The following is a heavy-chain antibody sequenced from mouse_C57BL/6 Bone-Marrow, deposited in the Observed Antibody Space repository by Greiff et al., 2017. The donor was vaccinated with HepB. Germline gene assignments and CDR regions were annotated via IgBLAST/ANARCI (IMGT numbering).Heavy chain of an antibody. CDR3: ARVGGYYGDY. CDR2: IDPSDSET. J-gene: IGHJ2*01. CDR1: GYTFTSYW. V-gene: IGHV1-52*01. Sequence: QVQLQQPGAELVRPGSSVKLSCKASGYTFTSYWMHWVKQRPIQGLEWIGNIDPSDSETHYNQKFKDKATLTVDKSSSTAYMQLSSLTSEDSAVYYCARVGGYYGDYWGQGTTLTVSS. D-gene: IGHD1-1*01.